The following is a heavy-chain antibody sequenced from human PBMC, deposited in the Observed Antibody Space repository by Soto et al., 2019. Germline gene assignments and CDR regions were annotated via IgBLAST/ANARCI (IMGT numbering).Heavy chain of an antibody. Sequence: SVKVSCKASGGTFSSYAISWVRQAPGQGLEWMGGIIPIFGTANYAQKFQGRVTITADESTSTAYMELSSLRSEDTAVYYCGIAVAGTLQIFLDYWGQGTLVTVSS. CDR3: GIAVAGTLQIFLDY. J-gene: IGHJ4*02. V-gene: IGHV1-69*13. D-gene: IGHD6-19*01. CDR1: GGTFSSYA. CDR2: IIPIFGTA.